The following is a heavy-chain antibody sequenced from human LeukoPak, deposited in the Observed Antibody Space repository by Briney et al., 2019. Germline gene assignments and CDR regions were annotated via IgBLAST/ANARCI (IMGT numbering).Heavy chain of an antibody. CDR1: GFTFNTFN. Sequence: GGSLRLSCAASGFTFNTFNMNWVRQAPGKGLEWVSSITSGGDYIYYADSVKGRFTASRDNAKNSLSLQLNSLRVEDTAVYYCARGHYDVLAASYKWTPDYWGQGTLVTVSS. V-gene: IGHV3-21*01. CDR2: ITSGGDYI. CDR3: ARGHYDVLAASYKWTPDY. J-gene: IGHJ4*02. D-gene: IGHD3-9*01.